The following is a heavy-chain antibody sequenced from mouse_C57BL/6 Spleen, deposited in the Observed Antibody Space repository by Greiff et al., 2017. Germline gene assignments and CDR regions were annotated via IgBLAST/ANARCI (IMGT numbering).Heavy chain of an antibody. V-gene: IGHV5-6*01. CDR3: ARLITPLYLDY. CDR1: GFTFSSYG. Sequence: EVKVVESGGDLVKPGGSLKLSCAASGFTFSSYGMSWVRQTPDKRLEWVATISSGGSYTYYPDSVKGRFTISRDNAKNTLYLQRSSLKSEDTAMYYCARLITPLYLDYWGKGTTLTVSS. CDR2: ISSGGSYT. J-gene: IGHJ2*01. D-gene: IGHD2-4*01.